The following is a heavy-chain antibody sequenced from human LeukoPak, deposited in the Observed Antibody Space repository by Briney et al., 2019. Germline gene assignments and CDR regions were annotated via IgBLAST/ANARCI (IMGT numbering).Heavy chain of an antibody. CDR2: ISYDGSNK. V-gene: IGHV3-30*04. Sequence: PGRSLRLSCAASGFTFSSYAMHWVRQAPGKGLEWVAVISYDGSNKYYADSVKGRFTISRDNSKNTLYLQMNSLRAEDTAVYYCARDKYSNSGNNRFDPWGQGTLVTVSS. CDR1: GFTFSSYA. J-gene: IGHJ5*02. D-gene: IGHD4-11*01. CDR3: ARDKYSNSGNNRFDP.